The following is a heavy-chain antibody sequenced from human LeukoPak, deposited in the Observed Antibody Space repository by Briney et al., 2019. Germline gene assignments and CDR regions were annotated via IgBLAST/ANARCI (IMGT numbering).Heavy chain of an antibody. CDR2: IYYSGST. V-gene: IGHV4-39*01. Sequence: SETLSLTCTVSGGSISSSSYYWGWIRQPPGKGLEWIGSIYYSGSTYYNPSLKSRVTISVDTSKNQFSLKLSSVTAADTAVYYCARCITIFGVVATDGMDVWGQGTTVTVSS. CDR1: GGSISSSSYY. J-gene: IGHJ6*02. D-gene: IGHD3-3*01. CDR3: ARCITIFGVVATDGMDV.